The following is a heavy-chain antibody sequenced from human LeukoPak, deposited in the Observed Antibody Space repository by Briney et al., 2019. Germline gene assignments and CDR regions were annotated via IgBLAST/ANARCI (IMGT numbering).Heavy chain of an antibody. CDR2: IYYSGST. J-gene: IGHJ1*01. D-gene: IGHD2-15*01. CDR3: ASLEADCSGGSCYSAEYFQH. CDR1: GGSISSYY. V-gene: IGHV4-59*01. Sequence: SETLSLTCTVSGGSISSYYWSWIRQPPGKGLEWIGYIYYSGSTNYNPSLKSRVTISVDTSKNQFSLKLSSVTAADTAVYYCASLEADCSGGSCYSAEYFQHWGQGTLVTVSS.